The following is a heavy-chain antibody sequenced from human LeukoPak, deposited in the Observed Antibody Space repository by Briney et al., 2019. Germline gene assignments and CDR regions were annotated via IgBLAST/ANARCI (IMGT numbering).Heavy chain of an antibody. CDR3: VKVITMVRGVIKNYYGMDV. J-gene: IGHJ6*04. CDR2: ISYDGSNK. V-gene: IGHV3-30*18. Sequence: GRSLRLSCAASGFTFSSYGMHWVRQAPGKGLEWVAVISYDGSNKYYADSVKGRFTISRDNSKNTLYLQMNSLRAEDTAVYYRVKVITMVRGVIKNYYGMDVWGKGTTVTVSS. CDR1: GFTFSSYG. D-gene: IGHD3-10*01.